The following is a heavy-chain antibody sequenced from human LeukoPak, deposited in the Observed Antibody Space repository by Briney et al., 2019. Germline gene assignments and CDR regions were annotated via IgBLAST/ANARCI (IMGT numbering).Heavy chain of an antibody. CDR1: GGSISSSTYY. Sequence: SETLSLTCTVSGGSISSSTYYWGWIRQPPGKGLEWIGEINHSGSTNYNPSLKSRVTISVDTSKNQFSLKLSSVTAADTAVYYCARETSQKGAHYMDVWGKGTTITISS. D-gene: IGHD3-16*01. J-gene: IGHJ6*03. CDR3: ARETSQKGAHYMDV. V-gene: IGHV4-39*07. CDR2: INHSGST.